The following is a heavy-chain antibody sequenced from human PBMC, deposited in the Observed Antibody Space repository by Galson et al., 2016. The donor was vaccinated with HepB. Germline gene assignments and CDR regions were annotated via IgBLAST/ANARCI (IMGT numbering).Heavy chain of an antibody. CDR2: IIPSVSRT. CDR3: VREFSGGYFDY. V-gene: IGHV1-46*01. Sequence: SVKVSCKASGYIFTNYYIHWVRQAPGQGLEWMGIIIPSVSRTNYAQKFRGRVTMHRHKSTSTVNMELSSLESDDTTVYYCVREFSGGYFDYRGQGTLVAVSS. CDR1: GYIFTNYY. D-gene: IGHD3-10*01. J-gene: IGHJ4*02.